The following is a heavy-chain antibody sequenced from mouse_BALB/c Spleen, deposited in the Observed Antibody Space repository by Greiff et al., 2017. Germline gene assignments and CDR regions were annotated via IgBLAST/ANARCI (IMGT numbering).Heavy chain of an antibody. V-gene: IGHV1-69*01. CDR2: IDTSDSYT. CDR3: ARYPYGNYFYAMDY. Sequence: QVQLKQPGAELVMPGASVKMSCKASGYTFTDYWMHWVKQRPGQGLEWIGAIDTSDSYTSYNQKFKGKATLTVDESSSTAYMQLSSLTSEDSAVYYCARYPYGNYFYAMDYWGQGTSVTVSS. J-gene: IGHJ4*01. CDR1: GYTFTDYW. D-gene: IGHD2-10*02.